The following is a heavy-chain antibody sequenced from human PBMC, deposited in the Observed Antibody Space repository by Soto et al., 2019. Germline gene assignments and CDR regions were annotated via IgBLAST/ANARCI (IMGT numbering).Heavy chain of an antibody. D-gene: IGHD6-19*01. Sequence: QVQLVQSGAEVKKPGASVKVSCKASGYTFTSYDINWVRQATGQGLEWMGWMNPNSGNTGYAQKFQGRVTMTSNPSRSTAYRELISLRSKDTAVYYSAREYSSGWSKDWGQGTLVTVSS. J-gene: IGHJ4*02. CDR3: AREYSSGWSKD. V-gene: IGHV1-8*01. CDR1: GYTFTSYD. CDR2: MNPNSGNT.